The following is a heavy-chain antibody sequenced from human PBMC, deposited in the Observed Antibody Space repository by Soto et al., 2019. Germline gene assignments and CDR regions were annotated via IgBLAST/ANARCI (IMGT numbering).Heavy chain of an antibody. CDR3: ARARRDGYKGAFDI. Sequence: ASVKVSCKASGYTFTGYYMHWVRQAPGQGLEWMGWINPNSGGTNYAQKFQGRVTMTRDTSISTAYMELSRLRSDDTAVYYCARARRDGYKGAFDIWGQGTMVTVSS. D-gene: IGHD5-12*01. CDR2: INPNSGGT. V-gene: IGHV1-2*02. J-gene: IGHJ3*02. CDR1: GYTFTGYY.